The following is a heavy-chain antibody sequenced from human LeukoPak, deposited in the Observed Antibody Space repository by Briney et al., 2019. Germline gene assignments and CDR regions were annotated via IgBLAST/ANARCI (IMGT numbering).Heavy chain of an antibody. CDR1: VYTFTSYG. CDR3: ARTTHYYDSSGYYYFDYYYYYYMDV. D-gene: IGHD3-22*01. V-gene: IGHV1-18*01. J-gene: IGHJ6*03. Sequence: VASVKVSCKASVYTFTSYGISWVRQAPGQGLEWMGWISAYNGNTNYAQKLQGRVTMTTNTSTSTAYMELRSLRSDDTAVYYCARTTHYYDSSGYYYFDYYYYYYMDVWGKGTTVTIAS. CDR2: ISAYNGNT.